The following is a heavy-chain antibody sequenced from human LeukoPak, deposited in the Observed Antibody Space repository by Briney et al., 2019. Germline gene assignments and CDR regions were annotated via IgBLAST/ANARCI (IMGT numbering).Heavy chain of an antibody. CDR2: INPNSGGT. CDR3: AREESVRGVGDY. D-gene: IGHD3-10*01. CDR1: GYTFTGYY. J-gene: IGHJ4*02. V-gene: IGHV1-2*06. Sequence: ASVKVSCKASGYTFTGYYMHWVRQAPGQGLKWMGRINPNSGGTNYAQKFQGRVTMTRDTTISTAYMELSRLRSDDTAVYYCAREESVRGVGDYWGQGTLVTVSS.